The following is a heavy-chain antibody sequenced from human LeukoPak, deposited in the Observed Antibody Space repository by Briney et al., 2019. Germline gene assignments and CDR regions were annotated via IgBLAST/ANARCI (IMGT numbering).Heavy chain of an antibody. CDR1: GFPFSSYA. D-gene: IGHD3/OR15-3a*01. CDR3: ANFLDRNWFDP. V-gene: IGHV3-23*01. Sequence: PGGSLRLSCAASGFPFSSYAMSWVRQAPGKGLEWVSAISGGGLSTYYADSVKGRFTISRDNSKNTLYLQMNSLRAEDTAVYYCANFLDRNWFDPRGQGTLVTVSS. J-gene: IGHJ5*02. CDR2: ISGGGLST.